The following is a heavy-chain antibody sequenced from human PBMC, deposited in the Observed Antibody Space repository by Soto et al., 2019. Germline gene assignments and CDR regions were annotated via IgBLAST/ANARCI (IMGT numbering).Heavy chain of an antibody. CDR2: IKQDGSEK. V-gene: IGHV3-7*01. Sequence: GSLRLSCAASGFTFSSYWMSWVRQAPWKGLEWVANIKQDGSEKYYVDSVKGRFTISRDNAKNSLYLQMNSLRAEDTAVYYCARDGPGGVPAADSNWFDPWGQGTLVTVSS. CDR3: ARDGPGGVPAADSNWFDP. D-gene: IGHD2-2*01. J-gene: IGHJ5*02. CDR1: GFTFSSYW.